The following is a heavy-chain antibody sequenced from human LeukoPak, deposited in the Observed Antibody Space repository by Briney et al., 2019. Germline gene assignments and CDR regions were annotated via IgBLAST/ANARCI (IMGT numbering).Heavy chain of an antibody. V-gene: IGHV1-8*02. CDR1: GYTFTSYG. Sequence: ASVKVSCKASGYTFTSYGISWVRQATGQGLEWMGWMNPNSGNTGYAQKFQGRVTMTRNTSISTAYMELSSLRSEDTAVYYCAREGFNGYYYPYYYYYYYMDVWGKGTTVTISS. J-gene: IGHJ6*03. CDR3: AREGFNGYYYPYYYYYYYMDV. D-gene: IGHD3-22*01. CDR2: MNPNSGNT.